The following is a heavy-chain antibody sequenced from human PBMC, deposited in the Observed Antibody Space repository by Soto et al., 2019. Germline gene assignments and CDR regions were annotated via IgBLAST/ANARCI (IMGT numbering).Heavy chain of an antibody. D-gene: IGHD2-2*01. J-gene: IGHJ6*02. CDR1: GYTFTGYY. Sequence: ASVKVSCKASGYTFTGYYMHWVRQAPGQGLEWMGGIIPIFGTPDYAQKFQGRVTITADESTRTAPMELSSLRSDDTAVYYCARERSVGYCITTTCPKPFYYYAMDVWGQGTTVTVSS. V-gene: IGHV1-69*13. CDR2: IIPIFGTP. CDR3: ARERSVGYCITTTCPKPFYYYAMDV.